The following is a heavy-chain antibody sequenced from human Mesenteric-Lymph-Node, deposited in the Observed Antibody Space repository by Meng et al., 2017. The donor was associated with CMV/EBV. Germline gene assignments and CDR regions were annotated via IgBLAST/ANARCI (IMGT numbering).Heavy chain of an antibody. V-gene: IGHV1-69*13. CDR1: GGTFRSFV. Sequence: SVKVSCKISGGTFRSFVISWVRQAPGQGLEWMGAIIPMFGTKKYAQKFQGRVTITSDESTSTAYMEVSSLRSEDTAVYYCARDVRGSGLLDHYYGMDVWGQGTTVTVSS. CDR2: IIPMFGTK. J-gene: IGHJ6*02. CDR3: ARDVRGSGLLDHYYGMDV. D-gene: IGHD3-3*01.